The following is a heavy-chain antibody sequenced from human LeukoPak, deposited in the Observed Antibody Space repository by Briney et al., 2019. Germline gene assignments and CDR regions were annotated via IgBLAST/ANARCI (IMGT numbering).Heavy chain of an antibody. Sequence: SVKVSCKASGGTFSSYAISWVRQAPGQGLEWMGGIIPIFGTANYAQKFQGRVTITADESTSTAYMELSSLRSEDTAVYYCARATLGSGSYQPLGARFDYWGQGTLVTVSS. CDR2: IIPIFGTA. D-gene: IGHD3-10*01. CDR3: ARATLGSGSYQPLGARFDY. V-gene: IGHV1-69*01. CDR1: GGTFSSYA. J-gene: IGHJ4*02.